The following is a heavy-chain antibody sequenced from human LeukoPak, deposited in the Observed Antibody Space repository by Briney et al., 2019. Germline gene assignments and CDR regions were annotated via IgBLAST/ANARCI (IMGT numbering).Heavy chain of an antibody. CDR1: GGTFSSYA. V-gene: IGHV1-69*04. Sequence: SVKVSCKASGGTFSSYAISWVRQAPGQGLEWMGRIIPILGIANYAQKFQGRVTITADKSTSTAYMELSSLRSEDTAVYYCARGDSSRWYYGRWFDPWGQGTVVTVSS. J-gene: IGHJ5*02. D-gene: IGHD6-13*01. CDR2: IIPILGIA. CDR3: ARGDSSRWYYGRWFDP.